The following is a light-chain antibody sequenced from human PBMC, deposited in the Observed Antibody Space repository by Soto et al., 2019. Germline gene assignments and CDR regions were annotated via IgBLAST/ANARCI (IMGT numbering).Light chain of an antibody. CDR3: VLYMGSGISV. CDR2: STN. CDR1: SGSVSTSNY. V-gene: IGLV8-61*01. J-gene: IGLJ3*02. Sequence: QTVVTQEPSFSVSPGGTVTLTCGLSSGSVSTSNYPSWYQQTPGQAPRRLIYSTNIRSSGVPDRFSGSILGNKAALTITGAQADDECDYYCVLYMGSGISVFDGGTKLTVL.